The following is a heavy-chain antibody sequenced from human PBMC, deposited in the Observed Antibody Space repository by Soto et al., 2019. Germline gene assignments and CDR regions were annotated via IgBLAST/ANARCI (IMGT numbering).Heavy chain of an antibody. J-gene: IGHJ4*02. D-gene: IGHD3-16*01. Sequence: QVQLQESGPGLVKPSETLSLTCNVSGDSINGYYWSWIRQPTGKGLEWIGCIYSSGSTKYSPSLRSRVRMSIDTPNSQLSLKLRSVTAADTAIYYCARARYYGAKNDFWGQGTLVTVSS. V-gene: IGHV4-4*07. CDR2: IYSSGST. CDR1: GDSINGYY. CDR3: ARARYYGAKNDF.